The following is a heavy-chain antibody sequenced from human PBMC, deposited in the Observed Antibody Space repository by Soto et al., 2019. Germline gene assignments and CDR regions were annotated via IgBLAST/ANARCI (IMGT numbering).Heavy chain of an antibody. Sequence: GASVKVSCKASGYTFSRYGISWVRQAPGQGLEWMGWSSDDNGKIEYAQKIQGRVTMTTDTSTSTAYMELRSLRSDDTAVYYCAREGDGYNGLRYAGYWGQGTLVTVSS. CDR3: AREGDGYNGLRYAGY. J-gene: IGHJ4*02. CDR2: SSDDNGKI. V-gene: IGHV1-18*04. CDR1: GYTFSRYG. D-gene: IGHD5-12*01.